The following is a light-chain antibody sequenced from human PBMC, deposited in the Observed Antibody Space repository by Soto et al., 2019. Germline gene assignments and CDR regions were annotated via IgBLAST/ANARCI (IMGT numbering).Light chain of an antibody. CDR3: QQLRMYPST. V-gene: IGKV1-9*01. CDR2: AAS. CDR1: QDIAIY. Sequence: IQLTQPPSSLSASVGDRVTITCRASQDIAIYLAWYQQKPGEAPKLLIYAASTLYGGVPSRFSGSGSGTDFALTITSLQAEDFATYYCQQLRMYPSTFGGGTKVDTK. J-gene: IGKJ4*01.